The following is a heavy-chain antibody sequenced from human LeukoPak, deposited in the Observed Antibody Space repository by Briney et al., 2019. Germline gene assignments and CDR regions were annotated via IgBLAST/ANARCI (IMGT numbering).Heavy chain of an antibody. V-gene: IGHV1-18*01. D-gene: IGHD6-19*01. CDR1: GYTFTNYG. Sequence: ASVKVSCKASGYTFTNYGISWVRQAPGQGLEWMGWISAYNGNTNYAQKLQGRVTMTTDTSTSTAYMQLRSLRSDDTAVYYCARATPIAVAGTGYFQHWGQGTLVTVSS. J-gene: IGHJ1*01. CDR3: ARATPIAVAGTGYFQH. CDR2: ISAYNGNT.